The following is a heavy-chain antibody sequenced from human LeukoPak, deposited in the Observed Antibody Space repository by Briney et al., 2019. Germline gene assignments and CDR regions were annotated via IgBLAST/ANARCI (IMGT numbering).Heavy chain of an antibody. J-gene: IGHJ4*02. CDR3: ARQGYYGSGSYYNEGYYFDY. CDR1: GGSISSGGYY. V-gene: IGHV4-31*03. D-gene: IGHD3-10*01. Sequence: SQTLSLTCTVSGGSISSGGYYWSWIRQHPGKGLEWIGYIYYSGSTYYNPSLKSRFTISVDTSKNQFSLKLSSVTAADTAVYYCARQGYYGSGSYYNEGYYFDYWGQGTLVTVSS. CDR2: IYYSGST.